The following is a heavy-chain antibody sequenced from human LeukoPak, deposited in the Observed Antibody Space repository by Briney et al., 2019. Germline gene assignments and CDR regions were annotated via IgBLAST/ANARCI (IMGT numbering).Heavy chain of an antibody. Sequence: PGGCLRLSCAVSGFTFSNYDMHWVRPAPGKGLEWVAVIWYDGSDKYYADSVKGRFTISRDNSKNTLYLQMNTLRAEDTAVYYCARDPGGVVYFDYWGQGTLVTVSS. CDR3: ARDPGGVVYFDY. CDR1: GFTFSNYD. J-gene: IGHJ4*02. CDR2: IWYDGSDK. D-gene: IGHD2-8*01. V-gene: IGHV3-33*01.